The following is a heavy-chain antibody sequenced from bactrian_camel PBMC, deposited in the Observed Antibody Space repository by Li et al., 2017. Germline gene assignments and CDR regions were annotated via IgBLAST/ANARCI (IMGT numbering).Heavy chain of an antibody. Sequence: VQLVESGGGLVQPGKSLRLSCAASGYSHASYCIGWFRQAPGKEREGVAAIDNGITWYRDSVRGRFTISRDNAKSTLYLQMNNLKPEDTAMYYCAADRALDDDCYVGSLYTDFAYWGQGTQVTVSS. D-gene: IGHD3*01. CDR2: IDNGIT. CDR1: GYSHASYC. V-gene: IGHV3S55*01. CDR3: AADRALDDDCYVGSLYTDFAY. J-gene: IGHJ6*01.